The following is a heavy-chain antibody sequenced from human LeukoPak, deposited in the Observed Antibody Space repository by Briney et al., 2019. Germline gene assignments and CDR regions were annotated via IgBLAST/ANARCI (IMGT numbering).Heavy chain of an antibody. CDR2: IYSGGST. CDR3: ARGIVGATLQH. CDR1: GFTVSSNY. V-gene: IGHV3-53*01. Sequence: GGSLRLSCAASGFTVSSNYMSWVRQAPGKGLEWVSVIYSGGSTYYADSVKGRFTISRDNSKNTLYLQMNSLRAEDTAVYYCARGIVGATLQHWGQGTLVTVSS. D-gene: IGHD1-26*01. J-gene: IGHJ1*01.